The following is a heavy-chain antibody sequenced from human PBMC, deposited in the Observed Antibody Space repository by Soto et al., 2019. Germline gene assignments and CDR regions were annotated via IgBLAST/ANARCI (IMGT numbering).Heavy chain of an antibody. CDR3: AHRDTSGYYPKPFGF. Sequence: QITLKESGPALVNPTQTLTLTCSFSGFSLSGTSVGVGCIRQPPGKALEWLTLIYGNDDKRYSPSSESRLTIPTDPSKNQVVLTMNNMDPVDTATYYCAHRDTSGYYPKPFGFWGKVTLVSVSS. V-gene: IGHV2-5*01. J-gene: IGHJ4*02. D-gene: IGHD3-22*01. CDR1: GFSLSGTSVG. CDR2: IYGNDDK.